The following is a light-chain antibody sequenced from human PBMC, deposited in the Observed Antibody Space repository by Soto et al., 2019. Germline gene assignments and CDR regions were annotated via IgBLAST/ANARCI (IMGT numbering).Light chain of an antibody. CDR2: AAS. J-gene: IGKJ4*01. Sequence: DIQMTQSPSSLSASFGDRVTITCRASQGIGVYLAWFQQKPGNAPKLLIYAASTLQSGVPSRFSGSGSATDFTLTISGLQPEDVATYYCQKYNSAPLTFGGGTKVEIK. CDR1: QGIGVY. CDR3: QKYNSAPLT. V-gene: IGKV1-27*01.